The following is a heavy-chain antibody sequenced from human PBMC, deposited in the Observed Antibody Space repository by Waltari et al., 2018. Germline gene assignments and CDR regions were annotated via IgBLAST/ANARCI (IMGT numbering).Heavy chain of an antibody. J-gene: IGHJ4*02. Sequence: QVQLQASGTGLVKPSGTLSVTCAVSGDSISGSYWGSWVRQPPGKGLKWSGPIHGSGRSNYNPPLESLASDTMYTSRNLCYLTVTSAAAAGTAVYYCARDRGRGLYLDSWGQGTRVTVSP. CDR2: IHGSGRS. CDR1: GDSISGSYW. D-gene: IGHD2-15*01. CDR3: ARDRGRGLYLDS. V-gene: IGHV4-4*02.